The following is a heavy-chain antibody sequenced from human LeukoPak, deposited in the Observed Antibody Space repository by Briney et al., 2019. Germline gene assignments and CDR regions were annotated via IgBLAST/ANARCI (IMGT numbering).Heavy chain of an antibody. V-gene: IGHV7-4-1*02. CDR2: INTNTGKP. CDR3: TSVIVGATAPWFDP. Sequence: ASVKVSCKASGGTFSSYAISWVRQAPGQGLEWMGWINTNTGKPVYAQGLTGRFVFSWDTSVSTAYLQISSLKTEDTGIYFCTSVIVGATAPWFDPWGQRTPVTVSS. CDR1: GGTFSSYA. D-gene: IGHD1-26*01. J-gene: IGHJ5*02.